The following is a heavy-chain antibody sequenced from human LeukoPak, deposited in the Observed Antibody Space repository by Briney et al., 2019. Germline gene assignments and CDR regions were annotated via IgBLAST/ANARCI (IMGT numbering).Heavy chain of an antibody. V-gene: IGHV4-59*08. Sequence: KPSETLSLTCTVSGGSMSSYYWSWIRQPPGKGLEWIGYIYYSGSTKYNPSLKSRVTISVDTSKNQFSLKLSSVTAADTAVYYCARGARAGYNLEPFDYWGQGTLVTSSS. CDR1: GGSMSSYY. CDR3: ARGARAGYNLEPFDY. D-gene: IGHD5-24*01. CDR2: IYYSGST. J-gene: IGHJ4*02.